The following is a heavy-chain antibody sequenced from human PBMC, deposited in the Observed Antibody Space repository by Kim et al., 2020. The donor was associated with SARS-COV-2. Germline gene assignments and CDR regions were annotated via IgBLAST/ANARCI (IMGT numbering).Heavy chain of an antibody. CDR2: IYYSGST. Sequence: SETLSLTCTVSGGSISSSSYYWGWIRQPPGKGLEWIGSIYYSGSTYYNPSLKSRVTISVDTSKNQFSLKLSSVTAADTAVYYCARRRGNLNRWFDPWGQGTLVTVSS. J-gene: IGHJ5*02. CDR1: GGSISSSSYY. CDR3: ARRRGNLNRWFDP. D-gene: IGHD3-16*01. V-gene: IGHV4-39*01.